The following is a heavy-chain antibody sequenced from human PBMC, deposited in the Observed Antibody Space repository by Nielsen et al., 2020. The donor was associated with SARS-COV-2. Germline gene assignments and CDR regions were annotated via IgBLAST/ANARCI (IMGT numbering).Heavy chain of an antibody. CDR1: GFTFDDYA. J-gene: IGHJ6*02. Sequence: GGSLRLSCAASGFTFDDYAMHWVRQAPGKGLEWVSGISWNSGSIGYADSVKGRFTISRDNAKNSLYLQMNSLRAEDTALYYCAKETGEGGMDVWGQGTTVTVSS. CDR3: AKETGEGGMDV. CDR2: ISWNSGSI. V-gene: IGHV3-9*01. D-gene: IGHD3-16*01.